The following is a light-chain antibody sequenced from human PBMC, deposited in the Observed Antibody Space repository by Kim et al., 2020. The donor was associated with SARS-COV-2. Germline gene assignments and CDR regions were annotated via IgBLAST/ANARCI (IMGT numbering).Light chain of an antibody. V-gene: IGLV1-40*01. CDR3: QSYDKTLSASV. J-gene: IGLJ1*01. CDR1: RSNIGAGYD. Sequence: RVNSSVSRSRSNIGAGYDVHWYQPFPGTAPRLLIFGDRNRPSGVPDRFSGSQSGTSASLAITGLQAEDDADYYCQSYDKTLSASVFGSGTKVTVL. CDR2: GDR.